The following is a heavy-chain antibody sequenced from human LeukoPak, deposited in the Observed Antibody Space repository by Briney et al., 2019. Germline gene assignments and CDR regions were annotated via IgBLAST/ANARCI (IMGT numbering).Heavy chain of an antibody. CDR3: ARGPTHLHYYDSSGYLDY. Sequence: SETLSLTCAVYGVSFSGYYWSWIRQPPGKGLEWIGEINHSGSTNYNPSLKSRVTISVDTSKNQFSLKLSSVTAADTAVYYCARGPTHLHYYDSSGYLDYWGQGTLVTVSS. V-gene: IGHV4-34*01. CDR1: GVSFSGYY. D-gene: IGHD3-22*01. J-gene: IGHJ4*02. CDR2: INHSGST.